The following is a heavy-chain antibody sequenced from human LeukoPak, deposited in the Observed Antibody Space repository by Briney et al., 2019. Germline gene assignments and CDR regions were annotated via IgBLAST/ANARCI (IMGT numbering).Heavy chain of an antibody. J-gene: IGHJ4*02. CDR1: GGSVSSSSYY. CDR3: ARHQSYGSGTYYAPFDY. CDR2: IYYSGST. Sequence: PSGTLSLTCTVSGGSVSSSSYYWGWIRQPPMKWLEWIRSIYYSGSTEYNLSLKSRVTISVDTSRNQFSLKLSSVTAADTAVYYCARHQSYGSGTYYAPFDYWGQGILVTVSS. D-gene: IGHD3-10*01. V-gene: IGHV4-39*01.